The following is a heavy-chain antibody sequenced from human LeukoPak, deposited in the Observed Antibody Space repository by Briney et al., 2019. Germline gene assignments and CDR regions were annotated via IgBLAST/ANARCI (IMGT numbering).Heavy chain of an antibody. D-gene: IGHD6-19*01. V-gene: IGHV1-24*01. CDR3: ATRIAVAGLID. CDR1: GYTLTELS. CDR2: FDAEDGET. J-gene: IGHJ4*02. Sequence: GASVTLSFKFSGYTLTELSMHWGRQARGKGREGMGGFDAEDGETIYTQKFQVRGSITEDAATDTAYMELSSRISADTAVDYCATRIAVAGLIDWGQGTLVTVSS.